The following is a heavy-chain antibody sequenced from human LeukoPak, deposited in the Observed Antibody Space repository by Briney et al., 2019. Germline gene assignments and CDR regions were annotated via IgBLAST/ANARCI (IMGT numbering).Heavy chain of an antibody. CDR1: GFIFSSYA. J-gene: IGHJ4*02. CDR3: AKGPLIEVAGITWDY. CDR2: ISYDGGNK. D-gene: IGHD6-19*01. V-gene: IGHV3-30*18. Sequence: GGSLRLSCAASGFIFSSYAMHWVRQAPGKGLEWVAVISYDGGNKYYADSVKGRFTISRDNSKNTLYLQMNSLSADDTAVYYCAKGPLIEVAGITWDYWGQGTLVTVSS.